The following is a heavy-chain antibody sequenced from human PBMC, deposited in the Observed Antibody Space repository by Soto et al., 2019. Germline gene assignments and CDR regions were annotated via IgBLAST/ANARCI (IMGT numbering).Heavy chain of an antibody. D-gene: IGHD1-26*01. V-gene: IGHV4-31*03. J-gene: IGHJ5*02. CDR3: ARDAVIVGATPGWFDP. Sequence: QVQLQESGPGLVKPSQTLSLTCTVSGGSISSGGYYWSWIRQHPGKGLEWIGYIYYSGSTYYNPSLKSRVTISVDTSKNQFSRKLSSVTAADTAVYYCARDAVIVGATPGWFDPWGQGTLVTVSS. CDR1: GGSISSGGYY. CDR2: IYYSGST.